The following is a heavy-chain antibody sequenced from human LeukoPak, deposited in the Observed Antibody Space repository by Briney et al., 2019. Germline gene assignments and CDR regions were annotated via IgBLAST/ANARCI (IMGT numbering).Heavy chain of an antibody. CDR1: GFTFSDYY. Sequence: GGSLRLSCAASGFTFSDYYMSWIRQAPGKGLEWVSYISSSGSTIYYADSVKGRFTISRDNVKNSLYLQMNSLRAEDTAVYYCAARVNPKAVPYFDYWGQGTLVTVSS. V-gene: IGHV3-11*01. CDR2: ISSSGSTI. D-gene: IGHD3-10*01. J-gene: IGHJ4*02. CDR3: AARVNPKAVPYFDY.